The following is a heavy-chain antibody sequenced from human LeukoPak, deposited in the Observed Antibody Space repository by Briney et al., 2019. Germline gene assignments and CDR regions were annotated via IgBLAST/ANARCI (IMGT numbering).Heavy chain of an antibody. Sequence: GGSLRLSCTASGFAFRSYAMAWVRQAPGKGLEGVAAIGSDGDRVHEDSVKGRFTISRDNSKSTLYLQMDNLRAEDTAVYFCAKSAGVATINFDSWGQGALVTVSS. CDR1: GFAFRSYA. D-gene: IGHD5-12*01. V-gene: IGHV3-23*01. J-gene: IGHJ4*02. CDR3: AKSAGVATINFDS. CDR2: IGSDGDR.